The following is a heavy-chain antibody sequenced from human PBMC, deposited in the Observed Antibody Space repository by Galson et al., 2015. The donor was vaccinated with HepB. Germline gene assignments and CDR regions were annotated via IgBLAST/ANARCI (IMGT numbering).Heavy chain of an antibody. Sequence: SVKVSCKASGGTFSSYAISWVRQAPGQGLEWMGGIIPIFGTANYAQKFQGRVTITADESTSTAYMELSSLRSEDTAVYYCARDGLGDGLAAPGYYYGMDVWGQGTTVTVSS. CDR3: ARDGLGDGLAAPGYYYGMDV. D-gene: IGHD3-10*01. V-gene: IGHV1-69*13. CDR2: IIPIFGTA. CDR1: GGTFSSYA. J-gene: IGHJ6*02.